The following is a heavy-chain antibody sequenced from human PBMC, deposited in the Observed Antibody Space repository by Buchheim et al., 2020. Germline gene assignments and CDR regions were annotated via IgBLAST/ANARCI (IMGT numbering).Heavy chain of an antibody. J-gene: IGHJ4*02. V-gene: IGHV3-74*01. CDR2: INSDGRST. D-gene: IGHD3-22*01. CDR1: GFTFSRYW. Sequence: EVQLVESGGGSVQPGGSLRLSCAGSGFTFSRYWMHWVRQAPGKGLVWVSRINSDGRSTTYADSVKGRSTISRDNAKKTLFLQMNSLRAEDTAVYYCASTYDYDTSGYYPFDYWGQGTL. CDR3: ASTYDYDTSGYYPFDY.